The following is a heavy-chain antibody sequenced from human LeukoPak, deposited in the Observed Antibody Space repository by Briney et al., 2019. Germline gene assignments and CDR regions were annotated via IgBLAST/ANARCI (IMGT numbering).Heavy chain of an antibody. V-gene: IGHV4-59*01. J-gene: IGHJ4*02. CDR3: GGEPRSLAY. CDR1: GGSISSYY. Sequence: SETLSLTCTVSGGSISSYYWSWIRQPPGKGLEWIGYIYYSGSTNYNPSLKSRVTISVDTSKNQFSLKLSSVTAADTAVYYCGGEPRSLAYWGQGTPVTVSS. CDR2: IYYSGST.